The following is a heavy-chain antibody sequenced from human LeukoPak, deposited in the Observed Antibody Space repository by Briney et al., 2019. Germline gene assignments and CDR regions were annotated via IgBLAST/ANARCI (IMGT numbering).Heavy chain of an antibody. V-gene: IGHV4-59*01. CDR2: IYYSGST. CDR1: GGSISSYY. CDR3: ARGVVIHYYYYMDV. J-gene: IGHJ6*03. D-gene: IGHD3-3*01. Sequence: SETLSLTCTVSGGSISSYYWSWIRQPPGKGLEWIGYIYYSGSTNYNPSLKSRVTISVDTSKNQFSLKLSSVTAADTAVYYCARGVVIHYYYYMDVWGKGTTVTISS.